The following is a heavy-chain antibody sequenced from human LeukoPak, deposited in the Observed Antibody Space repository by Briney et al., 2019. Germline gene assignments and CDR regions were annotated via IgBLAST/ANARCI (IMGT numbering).Heavy chain of an antibody. CDR2: INSVGNTI. CDR1: GFTFSSYE. V-gene: IGHV3-48*03. J-gene: IGHJ4*02. Sequence: GGSLRLSCATSGFTFSSYEMNWIRQAPGKGLEWISYINSVGNTIYYADSVRGRFTISRDNAKNSLYLQMNSLRAEDTAVYYCARDPFPHEYGDFWGQGTLVTVSS. CDR3: ARDPFPHEYGDF. D-gene: IGHD4-17*01.